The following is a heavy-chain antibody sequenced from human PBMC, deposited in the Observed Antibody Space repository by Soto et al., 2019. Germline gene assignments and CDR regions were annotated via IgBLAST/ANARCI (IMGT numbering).Heavy chain of an antibody. CDR2: TYYRSKWYN. Sequence: KQSQTLSLTCAISGDSVSSNSAAWNWIRQSPSRGLEWLGRTYYRSKWYNDYPVSVKSRITINPDTSKNQFSLQLNSVTPEDTAVYYCARDVPASVLGVRGVIIDYWGQGTLVTVSS. J-gene: IGHJ4*02. CDR3: ARDVPASVLGVRGVIIDY. CDR1: GDSVSSNSAA. D-gene: IGHD3-10*01. V-gene: IGHV6-1*01.